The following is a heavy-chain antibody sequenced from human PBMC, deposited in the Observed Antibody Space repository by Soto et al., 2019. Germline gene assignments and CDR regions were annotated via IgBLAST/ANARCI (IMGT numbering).Heavy chain of an antibody. CDR3: ASGGERSWIQRRS. Sequence: QVQLQESGPGLVKPSETLSLTCTVSGGSISSYYWSWIRQPPGKGLEWIGYIYYSGSTNYNPSIKSRVTISVDTSKNHFSLKLSAVTAADTAVYYCASGGERSWIQRRSWGHGTLGTVSS. CDR1: GGSISSYY. CDR2: IYYSGST. J-gene: IGHJ1*01. V-gene: IGHV4-59*08. D-gene: IGHD5-18*01.